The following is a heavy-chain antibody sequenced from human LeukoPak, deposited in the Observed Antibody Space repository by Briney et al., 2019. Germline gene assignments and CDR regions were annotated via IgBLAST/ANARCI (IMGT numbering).Heavy chain of an antibody. D-gene: IGHD3-16*02. CDR1: GGTFSSYA. CDR3: ARDNIVVRLGKLSLPPFDY. V-gene: IGHV1-69*13. CDR2: IIPIFGTA. J-gene: IGHJ4*02. Sequence: GASVKVSCKASGGTFSSYAISWVRQAPGQGLEWMGGIIPIFGTANYAQKFQGRVTITADESTSTAYMELSSLRSEDTAVYYCARDNIVVRLGKLSLPPFDYWGQGTLVTVSS.